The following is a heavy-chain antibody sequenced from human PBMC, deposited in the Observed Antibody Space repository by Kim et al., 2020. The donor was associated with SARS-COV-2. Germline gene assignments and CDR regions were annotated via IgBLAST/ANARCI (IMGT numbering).Heavy chain of an antibody. CDR1: GFTFSSYS. D-gene: IGHD3-10*01. CDR3: VITMVRGVIKEGGAFDI. CDR2: ISSSSSYI. Sequence: GGSLRLSCAASGFTFSSYSMNWVRQAPGKGLEWVSSISSSSSYIYYADSVKGRFTISRDNAKNSLYLQMNSLRAEDTAVYYCVITMVRGVIKEGGAFDIWGQGTMVTVSS. J-gene: IGHJ3*02. V-gene: IGHV3-21*01.